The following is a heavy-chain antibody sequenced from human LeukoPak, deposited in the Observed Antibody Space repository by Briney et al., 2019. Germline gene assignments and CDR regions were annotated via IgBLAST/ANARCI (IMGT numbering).Heavy chain of an antibody. CDR1: RFTFSSYW. CDR3: ARGGGLDV. CDR2: INHNGNVN. J-gene: IGHJ6*02. D-gene: IGHD3-16*01. Sequence: GGSLRLSCGASRFTFSSYWMNWARQAPGKGLERVASINHNGNVNYYVDSVKGRFTISRDNAKNSLYLQMSNLRAEDTAVYFCARGGGLDVWGQGATVTVSS. V-gene: IGHV3-7*03.